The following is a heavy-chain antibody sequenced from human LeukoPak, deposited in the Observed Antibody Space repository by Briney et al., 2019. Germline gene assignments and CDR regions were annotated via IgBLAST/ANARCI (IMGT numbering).Heavy chain of an antibody. CDR2: ISSGSSDT. CDR1: GFTFTDYY. Sequence: GGSLRLSCAASGFTFTDYYMSWIRQAPGRGLEWLSYISSGSSDTNYADSVKGRFTISRDNAKKSLSLQMNSLRAEDTAVYYCVRTAGRDGGIWGQGTLVTVSS. J-gene: IGHJ4*02. D-gene: IGHD1-26*01. V-gene: IGHV3-11*06. CDR3: VRTAGRDGGI.